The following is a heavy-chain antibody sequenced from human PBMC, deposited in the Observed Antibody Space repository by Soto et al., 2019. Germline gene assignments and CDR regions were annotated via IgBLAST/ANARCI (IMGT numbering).Heavy chain of an antibody. Sequence: ASVKVSCKASGYTFTSYYMHWVRQAPGQGLEWMGIINPSGGSTSYAQKFQGRVTMTRDTSTSTVYMELSSLRSEDTAVYYCARTTVDTAMVDAFDIWGQGTMVTVSS. CDR1: GYTFTSYY. J-gene: IGHJ3*02. D-gene: IGHD5-18*01. CDR3: ARTTVDTAMVDAFDI. CDR2: INPSGGST. V-gene: IGHV1-46*01.